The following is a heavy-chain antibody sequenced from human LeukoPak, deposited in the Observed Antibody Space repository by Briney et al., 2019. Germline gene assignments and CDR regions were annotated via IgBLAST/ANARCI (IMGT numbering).Heavy chain of an antibody. Sequence: GSLRLSCAASGFTFSSYAMSWVRQAPGKGLEWVSAISGSGGSTYYADSVKGRFTISRDNSKNTLYLQMNSLRAEDTAVYYCAKPSARGYSSGWYFPDYWGQGILVTVSS. CDR3: AKPSARGYSSGWYFPDY. D-gene: IGHD6-19*01. V-gene: IGHV3-23*01. J-gene: IGHJ4*02. CDR2: ISGSGGST. CDR1: GFTFSSYA.